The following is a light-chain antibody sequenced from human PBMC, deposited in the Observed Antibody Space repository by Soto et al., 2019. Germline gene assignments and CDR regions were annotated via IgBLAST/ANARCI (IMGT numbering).Light chain of an antibody. Sequence: GDRVTITCRASQNINNWIAWYQQKPGKAPKFLIYDASTLESGVPSRFSGSGFGTEFSLTISSLQPDDFGSYYCKHMRTFGQGTKV. CDR3: KHMRT. J-gene: IGKJ1*01. CDR1: QNINNW. V-gene: IGKV1-5*01. CDR2: DAS.